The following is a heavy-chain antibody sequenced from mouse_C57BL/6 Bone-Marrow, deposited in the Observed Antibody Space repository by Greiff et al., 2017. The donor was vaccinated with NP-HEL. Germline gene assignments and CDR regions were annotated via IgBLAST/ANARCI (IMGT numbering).Heavy chain of an antibody. V-gene: IGHV5-6*01. Sequence: EVKVVESGGDLVKPGGSLKLSCAASGFTFSSYGMSWVRQTPDKRLEWVATISSGGSYTYYPDSVKGRFTISRDNAKNTLYLQMSSLKSEDTAMYYCAREDWDGAMDYWGQGTSVTVSS. CDR2: ISSGGSYT. D-gene: IGHD4-1*01. CDR3: AREDWDGAMDY. J-gene: IGHJ4*01. CDR1: GFTFSSYG.